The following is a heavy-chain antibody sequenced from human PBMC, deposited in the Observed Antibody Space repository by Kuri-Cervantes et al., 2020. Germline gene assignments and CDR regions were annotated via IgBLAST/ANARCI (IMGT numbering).Heavy chain of an antibody. Sequence: LSLTCAASGFTFNYYGMHWVRQAPGKGLEWVATISYDGSNKYYADSVKGRFTISRDNSKNTLYLQMNSLRAEDTAVYYCARTPPIQYSGYDYPLYYSGGMDVWGQGTTVTVSS. D-gene: IGHD5-12*01. CDR2: ISYDGSNK. CDR1: GFTFNYYG. J-gene: IGHJ6*02. CDR3: ARTPPIQYSGYDYPLYYSGGMDV. V-gene: IGHV3-30*03.